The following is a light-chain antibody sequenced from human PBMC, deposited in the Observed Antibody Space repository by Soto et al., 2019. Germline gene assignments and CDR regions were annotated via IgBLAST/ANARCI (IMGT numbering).Light chain of an antibody. J-gene: IGKJ1*01. Sequence: DIQWTQSPSILSASVGDRVTITCRASQSIRSWLAWYQQKPGKAPKLLIYKASTLKSGVPSRFSGSGSGTEFTLTISSLQPDDFATYYCQHYNSYSEAFGQGTKVDI. CDR1: QSIRSW. CDR3: QHYNSYSEA. CDR2: KAS. V-gene: IGKV1-5*03.